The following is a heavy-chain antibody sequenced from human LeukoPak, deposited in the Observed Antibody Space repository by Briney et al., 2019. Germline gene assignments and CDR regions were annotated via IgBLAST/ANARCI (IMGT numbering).Heavy chain of an antibody. CDR3: ARVLGAHRYGSIDH. Sequence: ASVKVSCKASGYTFTTYYMHWVRQAPGQGLEWMGIINPSSGSSSYAQKFQGRVTMTRDTSTSTVYMELSSLRSEDTAIYYCARVLGAHRYGSIDHWGQGTLVTVSS. J-gene: IGHJ4*02. V-gene: IGHV1-46*01. D-gene: IGHD5-18*01. CDR2: INPSSGSS. CDR1: GYTFTTYY.